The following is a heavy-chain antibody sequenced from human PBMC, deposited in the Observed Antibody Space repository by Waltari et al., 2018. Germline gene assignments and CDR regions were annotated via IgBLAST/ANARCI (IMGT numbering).Heavy chain of an antibody. Sequence: EVQLLESGGGLVQPGGSLRLSCAASGFTFSSYAIGWVRQAPGKGLEWVSAISGSGGSTYYADSVKGRFTISRDNSKNTLYLQMNSLRAEDTAVYYCAKDSKQGGWYVGAFDIWGQGTMVTVSS. CDR3: AKDSKQGGWYVGAFDI. D-gene: IGHD6-19*01. V-gene: IGHV3-23*01. J-gene: IGHJ3*02. CDR1: GFTFSSYA. CDR2: ISGSGGST.